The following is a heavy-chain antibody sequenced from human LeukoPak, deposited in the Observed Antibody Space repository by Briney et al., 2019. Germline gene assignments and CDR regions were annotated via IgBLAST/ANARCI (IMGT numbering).Heavy chain of an antibody. Sequence: ASVKVSCKASGYTFTSYAMHWVRQAPGQRLEWMGWINAGNGNTKYSQKFQGRVTITRDTSASTAYMELRSLRSDDTAVYYCARDTAVAGTIYYWGQGTLVTVSS. CDR1: GYTFTSYA. D-gene: IGHD6-19*01. V-gene: IGHV1-3*01. CDR2: INAGNGNT. CDR3: ARDTAVAGTIYY. J-gene: IGHJ4*02.